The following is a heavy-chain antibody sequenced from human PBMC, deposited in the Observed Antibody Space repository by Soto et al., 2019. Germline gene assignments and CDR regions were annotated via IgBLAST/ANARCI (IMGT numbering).Heavy chain of an antibody. CDR1: GFTFSSYG. V-gene: IGHV3-30*18. J-gene: IGHJ6*02. Sequence: VGSLRLSCAASGFTFSSYGMHWVRQAPGKGLEWVAVISYDGSNKYYADSVKGRFTISRDNSKNTLYLQMNSLRAEDTAVYYCAKDHSLGYSYGRYYYYGTDVWGQGTTVTVSS. CDR2: ISYDGSNK. CDR3: AKDHSLGYSYGRYYYYGTDV. D-gene: IGHD5-18*01.